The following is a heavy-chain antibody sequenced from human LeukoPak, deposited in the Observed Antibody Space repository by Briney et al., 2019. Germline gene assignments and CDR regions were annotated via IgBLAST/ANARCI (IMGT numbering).Heavy chain of an antibody. Sequence: GGSLRLSCAASGFTFSTYWMHWVRQAPGKGLVWVSQINTDGNSATYADSVKGRFTISRDNAKNSLYLQMSSLRDEDTAVYYCVREDPSEYGSIDYWGQGTLVTVSS. V-gene: IGHV3-74*01. CDR2: INTDGNSA. D-gene: IGHD3-10*01. CDR3: VREDPSEYGSIDY. J-gene: IGHJ4*02. CDR1: GFTFSTYW.